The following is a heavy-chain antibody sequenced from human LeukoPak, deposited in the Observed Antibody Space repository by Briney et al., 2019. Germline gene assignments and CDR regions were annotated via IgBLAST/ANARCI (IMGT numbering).Heavy chain of an antibody. CDR3: AYQLLYLDAFDI. CDR1: GYTLTELS. J-gene: IGHJ3*02. Sequence: GASVKVSCKVSGYTLTELSMHWVRQAPGQGLEWMGWINPNSGGTNYAQKFQGRVTMTRDTSISTAYMELSRLRSDDTAVYYCAYQLLYLDAFDIWGQGTMVTVSS. CDR2: INPNSGGT. V-gene: IGHV1-2*02. D-gene: IGHD2-2*02.